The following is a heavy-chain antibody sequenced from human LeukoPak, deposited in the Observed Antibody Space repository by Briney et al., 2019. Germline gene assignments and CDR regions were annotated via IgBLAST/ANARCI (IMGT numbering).Heavy chain of an antibody. Sequence: SETLSLTCTVSGGSISSGGYYWSWIRQPPGKGLEWIGYIYHSGSTYYNPSLKSRVTISVDTSKNQFSLKLSSVTAADTAVYYCARDSNFQHNAFDIWGQGTMVTVSS. CDR1: GGSISSGGYY. CDR2: IYHSGST. V-gene: IGHV4-30-2*01. D-gene: IGHD2-21*01. J-gene: IGHJ3*02. CDR3: ARDSNFQHNAFDI.